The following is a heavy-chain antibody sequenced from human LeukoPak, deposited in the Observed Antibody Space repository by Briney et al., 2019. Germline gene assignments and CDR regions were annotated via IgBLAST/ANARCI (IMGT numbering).Heavy chain of an antibody. CDR3: ARDMNMRQWLAYWYFDL. Sequence: SGTLSLTCAVSGGSISSSNWWSWVRQPPGKGLEWIGEIYHSGSTNYNPSLKSRVTISVDKSKNQFSLKLSSVTAADTAVYYCARDMNMRQWLAYWYFDLLGRGALVTVSS. J-gene: IGHJ2*01. V-gene: IGHV4-4*02. CDR1: GGSISSSNW. D-gene: IGHD6-19*01. CDR2: IYHSGST.